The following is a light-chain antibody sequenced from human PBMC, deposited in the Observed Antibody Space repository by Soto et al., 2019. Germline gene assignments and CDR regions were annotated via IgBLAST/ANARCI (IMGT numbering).Light chain of an antibody. Sequence: EIVLTQSPGTLSLSPGERATLSCRASQSVSSSYLAWYQQKPGQAPRLLIYGASSRATGIPDRFSGSGSGTDFTLTISRLEPEDFAVYYCQQYASSPWTMGQGTKVGIK. V-gene: IGKV3-20*01. CDR1: QSVSSSY. J-gene: IGKJ1*01. CDR2: GAS. CDR3: QQYASSPWT.